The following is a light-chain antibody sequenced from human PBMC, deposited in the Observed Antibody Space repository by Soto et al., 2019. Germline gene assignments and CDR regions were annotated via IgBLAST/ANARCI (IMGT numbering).Light chain of an antibody. CDR3: QQSDNPTWT. V-gene: IGKV1-39*01. J-gene: IGKJ1*01. Sequence: DITMSLSPSSMSASVGDSVKITCRARQIISSYLHWNQQKLGKAPKLLIYTTPRLQSGFPSSFGGSGPETDSTLTITSLQPEDFASFTGQQSDNPTWTFGQGTKVDI. CDR1: QIISSY. CDR2: TTP.